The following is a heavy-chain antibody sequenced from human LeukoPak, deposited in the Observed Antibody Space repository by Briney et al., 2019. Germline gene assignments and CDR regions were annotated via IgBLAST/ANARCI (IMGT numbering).Heavy chain of an antibody. Sequence: GGSLRLSCAAFGFTFSSYAMSWVRQAPGKGLEWVSAISGSGGSTYYADSVKGRFTISRDNSKNTLYLQMNSLRAEDTAVYYCAKEYYDILTGYSGSEGAIDYWGQGTPVTVSS. D-gene: IGHD3-9*01. CDR1: GFTFSSYA. CDR2: ISGSGGST. V-gene: IGHV3-23*01. CDR3: AKEYYDILTGYSGSEGAIDY. J-gene: IGHJ4*02.